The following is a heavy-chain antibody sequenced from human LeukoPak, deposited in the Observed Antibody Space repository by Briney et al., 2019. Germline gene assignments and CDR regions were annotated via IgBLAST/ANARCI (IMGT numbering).Heavy chain of an antibody. CDR2: IYHSGST. Sequence: SETLSLTCTVSGHSISSGYYWGWIRQPPGKGLEWIGSIYHSGSTYYNPSLKSRVTISVDTSKNQFSLKLSSVTAADTAVYYCARDLRAYGSGSYYKNWGQGTLVTVSS. D-gene: IGHD3-10*01. CDR1: GHSISSGYY. CDR3: ARDLRAYGSGSYYKN. V-gene: IGHV4-38-2*02. J-gene: IGHJ4*02.